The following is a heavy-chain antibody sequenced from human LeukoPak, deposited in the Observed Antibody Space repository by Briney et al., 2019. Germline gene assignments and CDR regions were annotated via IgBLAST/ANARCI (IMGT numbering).Heavy chain of an antibody. V-gene: IGHV4-59*11. Sequence: SSETLSLTCTVSGGSISSLYWSWIRQPPGEGMEWIGYLYYSGSTTYNPSLKRRVTISVDTSKNQFSLELSSLTAADTGVYYCARRGGESNGYDPFDYWGQGILVTVSS. D-gene: IGHD5-18*01. J-gene: IGHJ4*02. CDR3: ARRGGESNGYDPFDY. CDR1: GGSISSLY. CDR2: LYYSGST.